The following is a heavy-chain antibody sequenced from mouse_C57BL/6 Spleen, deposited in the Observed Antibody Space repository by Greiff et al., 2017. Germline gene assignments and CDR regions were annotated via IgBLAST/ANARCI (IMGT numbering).Heavy chain of an antibody. Sequence: VQLQQSGTVLARPGASVRCSGKTPGYTLTSYGRTGVKRRPGQGREWKGAIFPGNSDTSYNQKFKGKAKLTAVTSASTAYMELSSLTNEDSAVYYCTREGGSSYFDYWGQGTTLSVSS. CDR3: TREGGSSYFDY. CDR1: GYTLTSYG. V-gene: IGHV1-5*01. D-gene: IGHD1-1*01. CDR2: IFPGNSDT. J-gene: IGHJ2*01.